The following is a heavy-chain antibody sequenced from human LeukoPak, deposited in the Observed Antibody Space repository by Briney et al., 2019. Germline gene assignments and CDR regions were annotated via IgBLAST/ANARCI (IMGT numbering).Heavy chain of an antibody. CDR2: IRSKAYGGTT. Sequence: GRSLRLSCTASGFTFGDYAMSWVRQAPGKGLEWVGFIRSKAYGGTTEYAASVKGRFTISRDDSKSIAYLQMNSLKTEDTAVYYCTRAASYCSSTSCYRGYYYYGMDVWGQGPTVTVSS. V-gene: IGHV3-49*04. D-gene: IGHD2-2*02. CDR3: TRAASYCSSTSCYRGYYYYGMDV. CDR1: GFTFGDYA. J-gene: IGHJ6*02.